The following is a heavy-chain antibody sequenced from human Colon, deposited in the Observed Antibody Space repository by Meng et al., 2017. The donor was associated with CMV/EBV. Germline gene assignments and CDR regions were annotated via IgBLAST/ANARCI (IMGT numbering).Heavy chain of an antibody. Sequence: SETLSLTCTVSGGSISSYYWSWIRQPAGKGLEWIGRIYTSGSTNYNPSLKSRVTMSVDTSKNQFSLKLSSVTAADTAVYCCARAPFGWNDAAEVGGWFDPWGQGTLVTVSS. CDR2: IYTSGST. D-gene: IGHD1-1*01. CDR1: GGSISSYY. CDR3: ARAPFGWNDAAEVGGWFDP. J-gene: IGHJ5*02. V-gene: IGHV4-4*07.